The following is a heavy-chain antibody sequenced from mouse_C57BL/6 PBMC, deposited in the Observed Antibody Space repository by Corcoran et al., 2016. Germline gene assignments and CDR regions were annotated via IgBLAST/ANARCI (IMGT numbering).Heavy chain of an antibody. Sequence: EVQLQQSGPVLVKPGASVKMSCKASGYTFTDYYMNWVKQSHGKSLEWIGVINPYNGGTSYNQKFKGKATLTVDKSSSTAYMELNSLTSEDSAVYYCAQAYYSNSAWFAYWGQGTLVTVSA. CDR2: INPYNGGT. J-gene: IGHJ3*01. D-gene: IGHD2-5*01. CDR1: GYTFTDYY. V-gene: IGHV1-19*01. CDR3: AQAYYSNSAWFAY.